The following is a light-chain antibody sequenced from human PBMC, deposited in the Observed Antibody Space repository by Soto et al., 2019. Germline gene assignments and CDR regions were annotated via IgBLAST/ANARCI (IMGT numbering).Light chain of an antibody. CDR1: QSVSSN. CDR2: AAS. J-gene: IGKJ2*01. Sequence: LSLSPGESALFSCGASQSVSSNLAWYQQKPGQAPRLLIYAASARATGIPARFSGSGSGTDFTLTISSLQSEDFAVYYCQQYNNWPYTFGQGTKVDIK. CDR3: QQYNNWPYT. V-gene: IGKV3-15*01.